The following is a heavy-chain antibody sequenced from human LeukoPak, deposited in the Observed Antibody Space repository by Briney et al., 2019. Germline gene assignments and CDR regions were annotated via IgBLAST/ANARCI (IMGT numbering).Heavy chain of an antibody. CDR3: ARNFMAVAGTTYYYYGMDV. V-gene: IGHV3-30-3*01. CDR2: ISYDGSNK. D-gene: IGHD6-19*01. J-gene: IGHJ6*02. Sequence: GGSLRLSCAASGFTFSSYAMHWVRQAPGKGLEWVAVISYDGSNKYYADSVKGRFTISRDNSKNTLYLQMNSLRAEDTAVYYCARNFMAVAGTTYYYYGMDVWGQGTTVTVSS. CDR1: GFTFSSYA.